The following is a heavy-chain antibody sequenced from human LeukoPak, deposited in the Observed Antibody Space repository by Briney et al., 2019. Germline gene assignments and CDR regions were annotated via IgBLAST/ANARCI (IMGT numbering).Heavy chain of an antibody. CDR3: ARDKAILTGYYSEFDY. CDR2: INPNSGGT. J-gene: IGHJ4*02. V-gene: IGHV1-2*02. CDR1: GYTFTGYY. D-gene: IGHD3-9*01. Sequence: ASVKVSCKASGYTFTGYYMHWVRQAPGQGLEWMGWINPNSGGTNYAQKFQGRVTMTRDTSISTAYMELSRLRSDDTAVYYCARDKAILTGYYSEFDYWGRGTLVTVSS.